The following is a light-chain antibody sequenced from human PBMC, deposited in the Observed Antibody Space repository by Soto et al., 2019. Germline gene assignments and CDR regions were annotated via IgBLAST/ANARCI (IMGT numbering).Light chain of an antibody. CDR1: SRDVGAYDY. Sequence: QSVLTQPASVSGSPGQSITISCTGTSRDVGAYDYVSWYLQYPDKAPQLLIYYVDHRPLGVSSRFSGSKSGTSASLAITGLQAEDEADYYCQSYDSSLSGYVFGTGTKVTVL. V-gene: IGLV2-14*03. CDR2: YVD. J-gene: IGLJ1*01. CDR3: QSYDSSLSGYV.